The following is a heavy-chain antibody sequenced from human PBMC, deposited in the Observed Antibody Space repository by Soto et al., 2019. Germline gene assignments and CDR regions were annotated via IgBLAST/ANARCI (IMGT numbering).Heavy chain of an antibody. CDR1: GFNFRTYG. V-gene: IGHV3-30*18. CDR3: VNDLIKRQYNYGPGVY. CDR2: ISYDGVNK. D-gene: IGHD5-18*01. J-gene: IGHJ4*01. Sequence: HPGGSLRLSCAASGFNFRTYGMHWVRQAPDKGLEWVAVISYDGVNKYYADSVKGRFTISRDDSKNTLYLQMNSLRTEDTAVYYCVNDLIKRQYNYGPGVYWGQGTLVTVSS.